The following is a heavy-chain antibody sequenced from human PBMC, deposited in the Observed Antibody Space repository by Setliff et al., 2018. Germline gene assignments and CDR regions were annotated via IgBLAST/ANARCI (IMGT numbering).Heavy chain of an antibody. V-gene: IGHV3-48*01. CDR2: ISSSSSTI. D-gene: IGHD3-10*01. J-gene: IGHJ5*02. CDR1: GFTFSSYS. Sequence: GGSLRLSCAASGFTFSSYSMNWVRQAPGKGLEWVSYISSSSSTIYYADSVKGRFTISRDNSKNTLYLQMNSLRAEDTAVYYCARDLIRGAPNWFDPWGQGTLVTVSS. CDR3: ARDLIRGAPNWFDP.